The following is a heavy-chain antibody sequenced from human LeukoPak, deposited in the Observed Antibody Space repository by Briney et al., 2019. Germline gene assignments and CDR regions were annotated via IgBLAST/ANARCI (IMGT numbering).Heavy chain of an antibody. CDR1: GFTFSGFS. CDR2: ISTSSRST. V-gene: IGHV3-48*01. Sequence: GGSLRLSCTASGFTFSGFSMHWVRQAPGKGLEWLSYISTSSRSTYYADSVKGRFTISRDNAKNSLYLQMNSLRAEDTAVYYCATCSYGGNSLAFDIWGQGTMVTVSS. J-gene: IGHJ3*02. CDR3: ATCSYGGNSLAFDI. D-gene: IGHD4-23*01.